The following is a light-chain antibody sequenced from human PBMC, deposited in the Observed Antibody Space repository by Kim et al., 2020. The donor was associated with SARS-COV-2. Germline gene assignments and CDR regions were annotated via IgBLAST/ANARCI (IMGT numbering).Light chain of an antibody. J-gene: IGKJ2*01. Sequence: EVVMTQSPLSLPVTLGQPASISCRSSQSLVYSDGYAYLSWFHQRPGQSPRRLIYRGSNRDSGVPDRFSGSGSGTDFTLKISRVEAEDIGVDYCMQNTHWPPYTFGQGTKLEI. CDR1: QSLVYSDGYAY. V-gene: IGKV2-30*01. CDR3: MQNTHWPPYT. CDR2: RGS.